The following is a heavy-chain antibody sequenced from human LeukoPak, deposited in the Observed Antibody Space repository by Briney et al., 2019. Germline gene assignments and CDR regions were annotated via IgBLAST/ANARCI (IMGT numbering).Heavy chain of an antibody. D-gene: IGHD1-1*01. CDR3: ARRAIGTTGPPDDAYDI. V-gene: IGHV5-51*01. CDR1: GYSFTRYW. CDR2: IYPGDSET. J-gene: IGHJ3*02. Sequence: GESLKISCKASGYSFTRYWIGWVRQMPGKGLEWMGIIYPGDSETRYSPSFQGQVTISADKSISTAYLQWSSLKASDTAMYYCARRAIGTTGPPDDAYDIWGQGTVVTVSS.